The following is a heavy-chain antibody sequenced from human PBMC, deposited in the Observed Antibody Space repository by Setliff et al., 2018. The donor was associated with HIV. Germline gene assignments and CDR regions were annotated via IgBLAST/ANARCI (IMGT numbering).Heavy chain of an antibody. D-gene: IGHD2-21*02. V-gene: IGHV4-61*02. Sequence: PSETLSLTCTVSGGSISSGSYYWSWIRQPAGKGLEWIGRIWTSGSTNYNPSLKSRVTMSIATSKSQFSLKLSSVTAADTAVYYCVRQADCGGDCVLGYWGQGTLVTVSS. J-gene: IGHJ4*02. CDR1: GGSISSGSYY. CDR3: VRQADCGGDCVLGY. CDR2: IWTSGST.